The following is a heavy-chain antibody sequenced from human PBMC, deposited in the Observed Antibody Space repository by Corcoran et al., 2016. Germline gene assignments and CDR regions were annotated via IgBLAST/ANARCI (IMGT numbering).Heavy chain of an antibody. D-gene: IGHD2-15*01. J-gene: IGHJ4*02. CDR3: ARKRNSEDIGVVVAATRGYYFDY. Sequence: QVQLQQWGAGLLKPSETLSLTCAVYGGSFSGYYWSWIRQPTGKGLVWIGEINHSGSTNYNPSLKSRVTISVDTSKNQFSLKLSSVTAADTAVYYGARKRNSEDIGVVVAATRGYYFDYWGQGTLVTVAS. V-gene: IGHV4-34*01. CDR1: GGSFSGYY. CDR2: INHSGST.